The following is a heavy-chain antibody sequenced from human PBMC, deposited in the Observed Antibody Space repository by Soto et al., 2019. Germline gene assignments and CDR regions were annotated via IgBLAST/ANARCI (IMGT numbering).Heavy chain of an antibody. D-gene: IGHD4-17*01. CDR1: GYAFTSYD. CDR3: ARAYGDYVGYYYGMDV. Sequence: ASVKVSCKASGYAFTSYDINWVRQATGQGLEWMGWMNPNSGNTGYAQKFQGRVTMTRNTSISTAYMELSSLRSEDTAVYYCARAYGDYVGYYYGMDVWGQGTTVTVSS. J-gene: IGHJ6*02. V-gene: IGHV1-8*01. CDR2: MNPNSGNT.